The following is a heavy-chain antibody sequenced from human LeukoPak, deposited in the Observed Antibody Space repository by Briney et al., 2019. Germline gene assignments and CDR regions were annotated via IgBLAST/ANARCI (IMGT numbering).Heavy chain of an antibody. CDR1: GHTFTGYY. CDR3: AREIAADGLYYMDV. Sequence: ASVKVSCKASGHTFTGYYMHWVRQAPGQGLEWMGWINPNSGGTNYAQKFQGRVTMTRDTSISTAYMELSRLRSDDTAVYYCAREIAADGLYYMDVWGKGTTVTVSS. J-gene: IGHJ6*03. V-gene: IGHV1-2*02. CDR2: INPNSGGT. D-gene: IGHD6-13*01.